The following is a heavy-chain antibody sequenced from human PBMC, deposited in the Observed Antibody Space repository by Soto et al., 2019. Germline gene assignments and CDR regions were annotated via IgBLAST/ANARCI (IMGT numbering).Heavy chain of an antibody. Sequence: GESLKISCAASGFTFSSYAMSWVRQAPGKGLEWVSAISGSGGSTYHADSVKGRFTISRDNSKNTLYLQMNSLRAEDTAVYYCAKERSYSVYWGQGTLVTVSS. J-gene: IGHJ4*02. CDR2: ISGSGGST. D-gene: IGHD3-16*01. V-gene: IGHV3-23*01. CDR3: AKERSYSVY. CDR1: GFTFSSYA.